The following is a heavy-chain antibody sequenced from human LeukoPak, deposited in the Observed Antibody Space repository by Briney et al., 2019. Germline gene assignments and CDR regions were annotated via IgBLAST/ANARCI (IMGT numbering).Heavy chain of an antibody. V-gene: IGHV7-4-1*02. CDR2: VNTNTGNP. D-gene: IGHD4-17*01. Sequence: ASVKVSCKASGYTFTSYALNWVRQAPGQGLEWMGWVNTNTGNPTYAQGFTGRFVFSLDTSVNTAYLQISSLKSEDTAVYYCASEVAPGAFDYWGQGTLVTVSS. CDR3: ASEVAPGAFDY. CDR1: GYTFTSYA. J-gene: IGHJ4*02.